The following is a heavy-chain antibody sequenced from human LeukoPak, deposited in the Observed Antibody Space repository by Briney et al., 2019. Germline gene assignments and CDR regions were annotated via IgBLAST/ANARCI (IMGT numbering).Heavy chain of an antibody. Sequence: GGSLRHSCAASGFTFSSYWMSWVRQAPGKGLEWVANIKQDGSEKYYVDSVKGRFTISRDNAKNSLYLQMNSLRAEDTAVYYCAQECEDSSGYYSVPNYFDPWRQGTLVTVSS. CDR2: IKQDGSEK. D-gene: IGHD3-22*01. CDR3: AQECEDSSGYYSVPNYFDP. J-gene: IGHJ5*02. V-gene: IGHV3-7*01. CDR1: GFTFSSYW.